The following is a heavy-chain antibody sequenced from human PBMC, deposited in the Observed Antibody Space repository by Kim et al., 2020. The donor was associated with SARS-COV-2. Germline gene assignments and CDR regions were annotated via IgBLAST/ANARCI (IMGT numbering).Heavy chain of an antibody. D-gene: IGHD6-13*01. V-gene: IGHV3-66*01. CDR1: GFTVSSNY. CDR3: ARGWRYSSSWYSPFDY. J-gene: IGHJ4*02. Sequence: GGSLRLSCAASGFTVSSNYMSWVRQAPGKGLKWVSVIYSGGSTYYADSVKGRFTISRDNSKNTLYLQMNSLRAEDTAVYYCARGWRYSSSWYSPFDYWGQGTLVTVPS. CDR2: IYSGGST.